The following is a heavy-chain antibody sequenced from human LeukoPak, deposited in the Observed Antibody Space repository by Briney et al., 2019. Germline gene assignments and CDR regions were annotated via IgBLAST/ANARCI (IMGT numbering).Heavy chain of an antibody. CDR1: GFTFSSYS. J-gene: IGHJ6*03. V-gene: IGHV3-48*01. Sequence: GGSLRLSCAASGFTFSSYSMNWVRQAPGKGLEWVSYISSSSSTIYYADSVKGRFTISRDNAKNSLYLQMNSLRAEDTAVYYCARDSGSPSFYMDVWGKGTMVAVS. CDR2: ISSSSSTI. D-gene: IGHD2-15*01. CDR3: ARDSGSPSFYMDV.